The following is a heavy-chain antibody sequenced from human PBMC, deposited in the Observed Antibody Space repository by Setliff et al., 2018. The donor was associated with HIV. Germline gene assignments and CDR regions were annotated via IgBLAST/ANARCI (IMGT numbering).Heavy chain of an antibody. CDR3: VRDSRDIVVVIAPEPEPYYYYGMDV. CDR1: GFTLISYH. J-gene: IGHJ6*02. Sequence: GASVKVSCKASGFTLISYHMHWVRQAPGRGLEWMTMITPTDDITTYAQNFQGRVTMTRDTSTSTVYMELSSLRSEDTAVYYCVRDSRDIVVVIAPEPEPYYYYGMDVWGQGTTVTVSS. V-gene: IGHV1-46*01. D-gene: IGHD2-15*01. CDR2: ITPTDDIT.